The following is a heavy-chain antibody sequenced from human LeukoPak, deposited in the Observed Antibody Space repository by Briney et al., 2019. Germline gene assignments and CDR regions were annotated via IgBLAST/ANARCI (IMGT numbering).Heavy chain of an antibody. Sequence: GGSLRLSWAASGFTFSSYEMNWVRQAPGKGLEWVSRINSDGSSTSYADSVKGRFTISRDNAKNTLYLQMNSLRAEDTAVYYCARPPKVYCSSTSCRPYWGQGTLVTVSS. CDR2: INSDGSST. CDR1: GFTFSSYE. J-gene: IGHJ4*02. V-gene: IGHV3-74*01. D-gene: IGHD2-2*01. CDR3: ARPPKVYCSSTSCRPY.